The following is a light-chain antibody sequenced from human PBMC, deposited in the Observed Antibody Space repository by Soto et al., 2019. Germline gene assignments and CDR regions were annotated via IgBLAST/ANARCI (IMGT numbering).Light chain of an antibody. J-gene: IGKJ4*01. CDR1: QSVSSN. Sequence: VMTQSPATLSVPPGEGASLSCRASQSVSSNLAWYQHKPGQTPRLLIYDTSTRATGVPARFSGSRSGTEFTLTINSLQSEDFAVYYCQRYNNWPLTFGGGTKVDIK. V-gene: IGKV3-15*01. CDR2: DTS. CDR3: QRYNNWPLT.